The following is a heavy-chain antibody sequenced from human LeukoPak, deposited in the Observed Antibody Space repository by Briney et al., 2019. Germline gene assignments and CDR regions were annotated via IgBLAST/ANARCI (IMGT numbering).Heavy chain of an antibody. CDR1: VYTFTIYY. Sequence: ASVHVSFTASVYTFTIYYMHWVRQAPGQGLEWMGIINPSGGSTSYAQKFQGRVTMTSDTSTSTVYMELSSLRSEDTAVYYCAREKGVEMATMDFDYWGQGTLVTVSS. CDR3: AREKGVEMATMDFDY. D-gene: IGHD5-24*01. V-gene: IGHV1-46*01. CDR2: INPSGGST. J-gene: IGHJ4*02.